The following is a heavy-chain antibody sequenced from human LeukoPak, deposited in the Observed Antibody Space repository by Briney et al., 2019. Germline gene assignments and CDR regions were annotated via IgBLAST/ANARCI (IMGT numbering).Heavy chain of an antibody. CDR2: ITPNTGDT. Sequence: EASVKVSCKASGYTFSSFYLHWVRQAPGQGLEWMGIITPNTGDTTYAPKFQDRLIMTRDRSTSTVYMELHSLRSEDTAVYYCAISRNYYRVYFDNWGQGTPVPVSS. J-gene: IGHJ4*02. D-gene: IGHD3-10*01. CDR1: GYTFSSFY. CDR3: AISRNYYRVYFDN. V-gene: IGHV1-46*01.